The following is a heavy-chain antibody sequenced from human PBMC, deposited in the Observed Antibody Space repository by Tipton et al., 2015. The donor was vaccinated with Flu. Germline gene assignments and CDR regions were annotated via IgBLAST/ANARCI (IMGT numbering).Heavy chain of an antibody. D-gene: IGHD2-8*01. CDR3: ARQDHGLDV. CDR1: GDSISRFY. Sequence: TLSLTCTVSGDSISRFYWSWIRQPPGKGLEWIGYSGSTNYNPSLKNRVTISLDTSKNQFSLQLTPVTVADTAVYYCARQDHGLDVWGQGTTVSVS. V-gene: IGHV4-59*08. J-gene: IGHJ6*02. CDR2: SGST.